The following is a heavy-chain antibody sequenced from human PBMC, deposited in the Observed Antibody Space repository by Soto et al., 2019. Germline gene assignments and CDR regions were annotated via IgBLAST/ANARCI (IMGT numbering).Heavy chain of an antibody. CDR1: GGTFSSYA. CDR3: ARGTAVVVVAATHYAFDI. D-gene: IGHD2-15*01. J-gene: IGHJ3*02. Sequence: QVQLVQSGAEVKKPGSSVKVSCKASGGTFSSYAISWVRQAPGQGLEWMGGIIPIFGTANYAQKFQGRVTITADESTSTAYMELSSLRSEDTAVYYCARGTAVVVVAATHYAFDIWGQGTMVTVSS. V-gene: IGHV1-69*12. CDR2: IIPIFGTA.